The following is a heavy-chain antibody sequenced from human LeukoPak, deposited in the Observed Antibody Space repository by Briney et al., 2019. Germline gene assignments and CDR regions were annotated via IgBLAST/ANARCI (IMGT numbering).Heavy chain of an antibody. V-gene: IGHV4-59*08. J-gene: IGHJ3*02. CDR1: GGSISSYY. CDR2: IYYSGST. D-gene: IGHD6-19*01. Sequence: PSETLSLTCTASGGSISSYYWSWIRQPPAKGLEWIGYIYYSGSTNYNPSLKSRVTISVDTSKTQFSLKLSSVTAADTAVYYCERHRRNIAVAPFDAFDIWGQRTMVTVSS. CDR3: ERHRRNIAVAPFDAFDI.